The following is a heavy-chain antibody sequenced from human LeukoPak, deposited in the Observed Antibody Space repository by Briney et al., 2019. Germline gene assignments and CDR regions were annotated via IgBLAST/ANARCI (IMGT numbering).Heavy chain of an antibody. Sequence: KPSETLSLTCTVSGGSISSSSYYWGWIRQPPGKGLEWIGSIYYSGSTYYNPSLKSRVTISVDTSKNQFSLKLSSVTAADTAVYYCARSTDSGDYYDSSGLDYWGQGTLVTVSS. CDR2: IYYSGST. J-gene: IGHJ4*02. CDR1: GGSISSSSYY. CDR3: ARSTDSGDYYDSSGLDY. D-gene: IGHD3-22*01. V-gene: IGHV4-39*01.